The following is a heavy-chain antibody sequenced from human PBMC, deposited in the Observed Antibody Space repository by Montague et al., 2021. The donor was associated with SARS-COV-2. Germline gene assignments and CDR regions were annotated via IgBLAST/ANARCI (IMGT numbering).Heavy chain of an antibody. CDR3: ARQYIGYNRRFDY. J-gene: IGHJ4*02. D-gene: IGHD5-12*01. CDR1: GSISGYY. CDR2: ISSSGGI. Sequence: ETLSLTCTVSGSISGYYWTWIRQSAGKGLEWLGRISSSGGIDYNASLKSRVTMSLDTSKIQLSLKLSSVTAADTAVYYCARQYIGYNRRFDYWGQGALVTVSP. V-gene: IGHV4-4*07.